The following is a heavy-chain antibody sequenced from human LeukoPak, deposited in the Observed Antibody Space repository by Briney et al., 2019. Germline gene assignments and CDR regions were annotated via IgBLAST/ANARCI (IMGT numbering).Heavy chain of an antibody. V-gene: IGHV3-74*01. Sequence: GGSLSLSCAASGFTFNIYWMHWVRQAPGKGLVWVSRINSDGSATTYADSVKGRFTISRDNAKNTLYLHMNSLTAEDTAVYYCARDRDYVPVHWGQGTLVTVSS. D-gene: IGHD4/OR15-4a*01. CDR3: ARDRDYVPVH. CDR2: INSDGSAT. CDR1: GFTFNIYW. J-gene: IGHJ1*01.